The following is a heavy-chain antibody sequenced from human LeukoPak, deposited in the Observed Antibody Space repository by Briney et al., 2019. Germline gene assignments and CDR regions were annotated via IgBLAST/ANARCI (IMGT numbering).Heavy chain of an antibody. Sequence: GASVKVSCKASGGTFSSYAISWVRQAPGQGLEWMGGIIPIFGTANYAQKFQGRVTITAGESTSTAYMELSSLRSEDTAVYYCASKGDSSGYYHNWFDPWGQGTLVTVSS. D-gene: IGHD3-22*01. V-gene: IGHV1-69*13. J-gene: IGHJ5*02. CDR2: IIPIFGTA. CDR1: GGTFSSYA. CDR3: ASKGDSSGYYHNWFDP.